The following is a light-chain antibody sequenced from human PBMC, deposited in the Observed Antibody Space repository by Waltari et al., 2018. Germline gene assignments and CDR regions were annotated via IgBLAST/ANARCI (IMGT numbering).Light chain of an antibody. V-gene: IGLV2-14*03. J-gene: IGLJ2*01. Sequence: QSALTQPASVSGSLGQSITISCTGTSSDVGAYNYVSWYQQHPGKAPRLMIYDVSKRPSGVSNRFAGSKSGNTASLTSAGLQAEDEADYYCSSWTSSSTLPVVFGGGTKLSGL. CDR2: DVS. CDR1: SSDVGAYNY. CDR3: SSWTSSSTLPVV.